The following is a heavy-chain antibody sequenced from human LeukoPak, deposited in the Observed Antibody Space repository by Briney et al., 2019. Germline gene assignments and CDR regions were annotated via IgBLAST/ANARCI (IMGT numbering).Heavy chain of an antibody. J-gene: IGHJ5*02. CDR2: INPDGSQK. V-gene: IGHV3-7*01. D-gene: IGHD2-21*01. CDR1: GFTFSLYW. CDR3: VRQLIRFWFDP. Sequence: GGSLRLSCAASGFTFSLYWMTWVRQSPGKGLEWVADINPDGSQKYSVDSVKGRFTISRNNAKNSMFLQMNSLRADDTATYYCVRQLIRFWFDPWGQGTRVTVSS.